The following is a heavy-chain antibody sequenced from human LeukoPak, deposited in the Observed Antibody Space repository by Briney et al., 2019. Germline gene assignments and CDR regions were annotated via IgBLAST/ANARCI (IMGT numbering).Heavy chain of an antibody. CDR2: IIPIFGTA. V-gene: IGHV1-69*06. D-gene: IGHD5-12*01. CDR3: ARVPIVATITYFDY. CDR1: GGTFSSYA. J-gene: IGHJ4*02. Sequence: SVKVSCKASGGTFSSYAISWVRQAPGQGLEWMGGIIPIFGTANYAQKFQGRVTITADKSTSTAYMELSSLRSKDTAVYYCARVPIVATITYFDYWGQGTLVTVSS.